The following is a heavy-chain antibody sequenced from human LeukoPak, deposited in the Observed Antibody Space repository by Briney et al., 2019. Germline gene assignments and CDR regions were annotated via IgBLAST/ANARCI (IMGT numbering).Heavy chain of an antibody. CDR3: ASRGDSSGALEF. CDR1: GGSISTHY. CDR2: IYASGNT. Sequence: PLETLSLTCTVSGGSISTHYWTWIRQPAGKGLEWIGRIYASGNTNYNPSLRSRVTMSVDTSKNQFSLKLSTVTAADTAVYYCASRGDSSGALEFWGQGTLVTVSS. D-gene: IGHD6-25*01. V-gene: IGHV4-4*07. J-gene: IGHJ4*02.